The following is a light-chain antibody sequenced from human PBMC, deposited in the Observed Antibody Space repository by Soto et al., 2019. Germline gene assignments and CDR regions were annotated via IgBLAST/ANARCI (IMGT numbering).Light chain of an antibody. CDR1: SSDVGSYNL. CDR3: CSYAGSSTFV. CDR2: EGS. V-gene: IGLV2-23*01. Sequence: QSMRTQPGSVSGSPGQSVAISCKGTSSDVGSYNLVSWYQQHPGKAPKLMIYEGSKRPSGVSNRFSGSKSGNTASLTISGLQAEDEADYYCCSYAGSSTFVFGTGTKVTVL. J-gene: IGLJ1*01.